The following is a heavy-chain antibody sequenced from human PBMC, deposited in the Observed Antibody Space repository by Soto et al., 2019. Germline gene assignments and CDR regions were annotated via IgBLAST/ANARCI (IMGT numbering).Heavy chain of an antibody. D-gene: IGHD3-22*01. CDR3: ARDFDYYYDSSGSPEYYFDY. J-gene: IGHJ4*02. CDR2: FRESGGTT. CDR1: GFTFTSTA. V-gene: IGHV3-23*01. Sequence: PGGSLRLSCVASGFTFTSTAMSWVRQAPGKGLEWVSTFRESGGTTHYADSVKGRFTVSRDTSKNMLYLQMDSLRAEDTAIYYCARDFDYYYDSSGSPEYYFDYWGQGTLVTVS.